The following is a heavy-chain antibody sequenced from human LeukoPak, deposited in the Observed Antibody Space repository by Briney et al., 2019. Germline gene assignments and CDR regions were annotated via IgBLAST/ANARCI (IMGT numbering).Heavy chain of an antibody. V-gene: IGHV1-69*13. Sequence: ASVKVSCKASGGTFSSYAISWVRQAPGQGLEWMGGIIPIFGTANYAQKFQGRVTITADESTSTAYMELSCLRSEDTAVYYCARGDTAMVTYISYWGQGTLVTVSS. CDR1: GGTFSSYA. J-gene: IGHJ4*02. CDR2: IIPIFGTA. CDR3: ARGDTAMVTYISY. D-gene: IGHD5-18*01.